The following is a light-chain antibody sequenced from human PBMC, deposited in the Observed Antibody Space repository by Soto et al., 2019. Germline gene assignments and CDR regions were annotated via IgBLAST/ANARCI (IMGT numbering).Light chain of an antibody. CDR1: SSNIGAGYD. J-gene: IGLJ3*02. Sequence: QAVLTQPPSVSGAPGQRVTLSCTGSSSNIGAGYDVHWYQQLPGTAPKYLTHGNNNRPSGVPDRFSASKSGTSASLAITGLQAEDEADYYCQSYDSSLSAWVFGGGTKLTVL. V-gene: IGLV1-40*01. CDR2: GNN. CDR3: QSYDSSLSAWV.